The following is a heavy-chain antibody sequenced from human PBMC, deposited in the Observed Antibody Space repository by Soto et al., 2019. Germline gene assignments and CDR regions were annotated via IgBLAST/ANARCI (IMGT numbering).Heavy chain of an antibody. CDR1: GFTFSTYT. J-gene: IGHJ4*02. D-gene: IGHD6-13*01. CDR3: ARVINQQLVGTGDY. CDR2: ISSGSSYI. Sequence: EVQLVESGGGLVKPGGSPRLSCAASGFTFSTYTMKWVRQAPGKGLEWVSSISSGSSYIYYADSVRGRFTISRDNAKNSLFLQVNSLRAEDTAVYYCARVINQQLVGTGDYWGQGTLVTVSS. V-gene: IGHV3-21*01.